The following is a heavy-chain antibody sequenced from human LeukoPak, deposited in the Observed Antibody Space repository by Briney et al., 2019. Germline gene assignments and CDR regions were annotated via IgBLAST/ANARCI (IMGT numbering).Heavy chain of an antibody. D-gene: IGHD2-15*01. CDR1: GGSISSSSYY. V-gene: IGHV4-39*07. CDR2: INHSGST. Sequence: SETLSLTCTVSGGSISSSSYYWSWIRQPPGKGLEWIGEINHSGSTNYNPSLKSRVTISVDTSKNQFSLKLSSVTAADTAVYYCARGVVVAATGWFDPWGQGTLVTVSS. CDR3: ARGVVVAATGWFDP. J-gene: IGHJ5*02.